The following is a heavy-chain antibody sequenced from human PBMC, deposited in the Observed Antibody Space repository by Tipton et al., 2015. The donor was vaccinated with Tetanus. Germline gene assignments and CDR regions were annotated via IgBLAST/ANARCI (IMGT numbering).Heavy chain of an antibody. V-gene: IGHV4-34*01. CDR3: SSSPGNQYLAFFDY. D-gene: IGHD2/OR15-2a*01. CDR2: IHPSGST. Sequence: TLSLTCTVSGGSISSFYWSWIRQPPGRGLEWIGEIHPSGSTNYNPSLTSRVTLSQDTSKSQFSLKLSSVTAADTAVYYCSSSPGNQYLAFFDYWGRGTLVTVSS. J-gene: IGHJ4*02. CDR1: GGSISSFY.